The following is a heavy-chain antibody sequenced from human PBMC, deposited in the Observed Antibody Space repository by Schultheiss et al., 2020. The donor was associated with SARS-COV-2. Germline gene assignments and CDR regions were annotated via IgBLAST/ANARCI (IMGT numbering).Heavy chain of an antibody. D-gene: IGHD3-3*01. CDR3: GAWSYHYGMDV. J-gene: IGHJ6*02. CDR2: IYHSGST. Sequence: SETLSLTCAVSGGSISSSNWWSWVRQPPGKGLEWIGEIYHSGSTNYNPSLKSRVTISVDKSKNQFSLKLSSVTAEDTAVYYCGAWSYHYGMDVWGQGTTVTVSS. V-gene: IGHV4-4*02. CDR1: GGSISSSNW.